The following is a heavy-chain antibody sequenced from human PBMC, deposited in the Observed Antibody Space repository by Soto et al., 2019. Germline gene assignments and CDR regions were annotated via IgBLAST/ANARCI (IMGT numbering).Heavy chain of an antibody. CDR2: IKSKTAGGTT. CDR1: GFTFSNAW. J-gene: IGHJ4*02. Sequence: PGGSLRLSCAASGFTFSNAWMNWVRQAPGKGLEWVGRIKSKTAGGTTDYAAPVKGRFTISRDDSKNTLYLQMNSLKTEDTAVYYCTTDYIAAAPGVGVTSGYWGQGTLVTVSS. D-gene: IGHD6-13*01. CDR3: TTDYIAAAPGVGVTSGY. V-gene: IGHV3-15*07.